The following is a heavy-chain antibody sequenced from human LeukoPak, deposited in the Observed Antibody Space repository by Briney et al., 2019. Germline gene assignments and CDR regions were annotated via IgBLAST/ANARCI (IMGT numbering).Heavy chain of an antibody. J-gene: IGHJ4*02. V-gene: IGHV3-30*02. Sequence: GGSLRLSCAASGFTFSSDGIHWVRQAPGKGLEWVAFVSNNGIDKHYGDSVQGRFSISRDNSKNTLYLEMKSLRAEDTAMYYWAKGITRDSYYLDYWGQGTLVTVSS. D-gene: IGHD1-20*01. CDR2: VSNNGIDK. CDR3: AKGITRDSYYLDY. CDR1: GFTFSSDG.